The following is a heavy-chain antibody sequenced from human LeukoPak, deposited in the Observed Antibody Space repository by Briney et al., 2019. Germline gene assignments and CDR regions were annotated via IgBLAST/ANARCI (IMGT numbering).Heavy chain of an antibody. V-gene: IGHV3-7*03. Sequence: GSLRLSCAVSGFTCSICWMNWVRQAPGKGLEWVATVNEDGTAKFYVDSVKGRFTIFRDNTRSSLDLQMNSLTVEDPAMYYCEAPATAWGQGTLVTVSS. CDR2: VNEDGTAK. J-gene: IGHJ5*02. CDR3: EAPATA. CDR1: GFTCSICW.